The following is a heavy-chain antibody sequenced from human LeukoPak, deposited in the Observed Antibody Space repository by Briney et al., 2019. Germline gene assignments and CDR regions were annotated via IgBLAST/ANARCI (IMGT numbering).Heavy chain of an antibody. CDR1: GASINDYF. J-gene: IGHJ5*02. V-gene: IGHV4-4*07. CDR3: ARDREIHDFWKGGGNWFDP. CDR2: IYARGKT. D-gene: IGHD3-3*01. Sequence: SETLSLTCTVSGASINDYFWSWIRQPAGKRLEWIGRIYARGKTNYNPSLESRVTMSVDTSTNQFSLRLASLSAADTAIYYCARDREIHDFWKGGGNWFDPWGQGTLVTVSS.